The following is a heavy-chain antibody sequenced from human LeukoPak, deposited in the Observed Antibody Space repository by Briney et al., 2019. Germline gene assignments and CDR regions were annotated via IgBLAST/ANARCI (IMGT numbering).Heavy chain of an antibody. CDR1: GFPFSSYW. D-gene: IGHD3-10*01. Sequence: GGSLRLSCAASGFPFSSYWMTWVRQAPGKGLEWVANIKQDGGEKYYVDSVKGRFTISRDNAKNSVYLQMNSLRAEDTAVYYCAREDYYGSGNYVACGGGFDVWGQGTTVTVSS. CDR2: IKQDGGEK. J-gene: IGHJ6*02. CDR3: AREDYYGSGNYVACGGGFDV. V-gene: IGHV3-7*01.